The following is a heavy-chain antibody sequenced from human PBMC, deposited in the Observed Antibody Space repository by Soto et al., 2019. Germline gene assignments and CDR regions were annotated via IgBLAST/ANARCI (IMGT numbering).Heavy chain of an antibody. V-gene: IGHV3-23*01. Sequence: EGQLLESGGGLVHPGGSLRLSCAASGLTFSSYVMSWVRQAPGKGLEWVSGISGSGGRTDYADSVKGRLTIFRVNSKHTLYLQINSLRVEDTAVYYCAAYKYHYVMDVWGQGTTVTVSS. CDR2: ISGSGGRT. CDR3: AAYKYHYVMDV. CDR1: GLTFSSYV. J-gene: IGHJ6*02.